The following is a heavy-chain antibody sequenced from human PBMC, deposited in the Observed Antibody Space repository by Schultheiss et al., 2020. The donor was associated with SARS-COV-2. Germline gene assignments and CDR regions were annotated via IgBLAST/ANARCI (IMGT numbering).Heavy chain of an antibody. CDR2: ISGSGGST. CDR1: GFTFSDYW. J-gene: IGHJ4*02. D-gene: IGHD2-15*01. V-gene: IGHV3-23*01. CDR3: AKDRVGLDY. Sequence: GGSLRLSCAASGFTFSDYWMHWVRQVPGKGLEWVSAISGSGGSTYYADSVKGRFTISRDNSKNTLYLQMNSLRAEDTAVYYCAKDRVGLDYWGQGTLVTVSS.